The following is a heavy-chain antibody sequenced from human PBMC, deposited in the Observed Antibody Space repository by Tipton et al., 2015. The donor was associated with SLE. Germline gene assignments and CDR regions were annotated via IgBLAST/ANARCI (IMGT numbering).Heavy chain of an antibody. Sequence: TLSLTCTVSGGSISSVGYYWSCIRQPAGKGLEWIGRIYTSGSTNYNPSLKSRVTMSVDTSKNQFSLKLSSVTAADTAMYYCARLFYDSSGFDPWGQGILVTVSS. CDR3: ARLFYDSSGFDP. V-gene: IGHV4-61*02. CDR2: IYTSGST. CDR1: GGSISSVGYY. D-gene: IGHD3-22*01. J-gene: IGHJ5*02.